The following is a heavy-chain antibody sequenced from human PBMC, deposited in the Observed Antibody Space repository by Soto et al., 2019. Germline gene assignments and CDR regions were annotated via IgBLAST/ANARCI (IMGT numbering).Heavy chain of an antibody. CDR2: ISYDGSNK. V-gene: IGHV3-30-3*01. J-gene: IGHJ6*02. CDR1: GLTFSSYA. Sequence: GGSLRLSCAASGLTFSSYAMHWVRQAPGKGLEWVAVISYDGSNKYYADSVKGRFTISRDNSKNTLYLQMNSLRAEDTAVYYCARGYGDYVLYYYYGMDVWGQGTTVTVSS. CDR3: ARGYGDYVLYYYYGMDV. D-gene: IGHD4-17*01.